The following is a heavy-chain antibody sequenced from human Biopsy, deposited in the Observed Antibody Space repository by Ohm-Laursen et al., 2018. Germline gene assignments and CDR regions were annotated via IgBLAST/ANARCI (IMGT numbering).Heavy chain of an antibody. CDR2: INQAGTT. CDR3: GNEVHGRDY. V-gene: IGHV4-34*01. CDR1: GKPFSAYR. Sequence: GTLSLTCAVFGKPFSAYRWSWIRQPPGKGLEWIGQINQAGTTNYNPSLKSRVSISADASKYEFSLRLTSVTAADTAVYLCGNEVHGRDYWGLGAQVTVSS. J-gene: IGHJ4*02. D-gene: IGHD2-15*01.